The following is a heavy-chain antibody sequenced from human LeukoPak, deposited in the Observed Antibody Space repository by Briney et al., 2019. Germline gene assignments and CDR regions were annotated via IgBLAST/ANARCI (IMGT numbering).Heavy chain of an antibody. Sequence: ASVTVSCKASGYTFTIYGISWVRQAPGQGDEWMGWISAYNGNTNYAQKLQGRVTMTTDTSTSTAYMELRSLRSDDTAVYYCARDRESRGYRDYWGQGTLGTVSS. J-gene: IGHJ4*02. CDR2: ISAYNGNT. V-gene: IGHV1-18*01. D-gene: IGHD5-24*01. CDR1: GYTFTIYG. CDR3: ARDRESRGYRDY.